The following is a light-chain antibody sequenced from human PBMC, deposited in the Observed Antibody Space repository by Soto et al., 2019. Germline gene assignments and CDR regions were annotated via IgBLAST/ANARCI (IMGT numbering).Light chain of an antibody. CDR2: AAT. J-gene: IGKJ1*01. CDR3: QQNFNFPRT. CDR1: QTIDTY. V-gene: IGKV1-39*01. Sequence: DIQLTQSPSSLSASVGDRVTITCRASQTIDTYVNWYQHKPGTAPKVLIYAATYLQNGVPSRFSDTGSGADFTLTISSLQPEDFATYYCQQNFNFPRTFGQGTKVDIK.